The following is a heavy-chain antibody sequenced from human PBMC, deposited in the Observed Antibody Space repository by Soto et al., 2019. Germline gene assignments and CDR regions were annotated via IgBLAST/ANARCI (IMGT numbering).Heavy chain of an antibody. CDR1: GFTFDDYA. J-gene: IGHJ4*02. CDR3: AKSPAAAGTPLFDY. Sequence: EVQLVESGGGLVQPGRSLRLSCAASGFTFDDYAMHWVRQAPGKGLEWVSGISWNSGSIGYADSVKGRFTISRDNAKNSLYLQMNSVRAEDTALYYCAKSPAAAGTPLFDYWGQGTLVTVSS. V-gene: IGHV3-9*01. CDR2: ISWNSGSI. D-gene: IGHD6-13*01.